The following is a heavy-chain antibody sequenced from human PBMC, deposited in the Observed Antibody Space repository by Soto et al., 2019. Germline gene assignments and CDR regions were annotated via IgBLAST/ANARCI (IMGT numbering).Heavy chain of an antibody. CDR2: ISSSSSVI. V-gene: IGHV3-48*01. CDR3: VRETGGNAH. D-gene: IGHD2-8*02. J-gene: IGHJ4*02. Sequence: PGGSLRLSCATSGFILSDCAMNWVRQAPGKGLEWVSYISSSSSVIDYADSVKGRFTVSRDNARNSLYLQMNSLRAEDTAVYYCVRETGGNAHWGQGILVTVSS. CDR1: GFILSDCA.